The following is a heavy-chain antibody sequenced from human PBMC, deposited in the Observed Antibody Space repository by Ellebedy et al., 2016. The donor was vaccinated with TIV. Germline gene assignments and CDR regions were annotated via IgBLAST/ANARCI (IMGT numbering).Heavy chain of an antibody. D-gene: IGHD2-2*01. J-gene: IGHJ4*02. CDR1: GGSISSGGYY. Sequence: MPSETLSLTCTVSGGSISSGGYYWSWIRQHPGKGLEWIGYIYYSGSTYYNLSLKSRVTISVDTSKNQFSLKRSSVTAADTAVYYWAREVGFNFTYWGQGTLVTVSS. V-gene: IGHV4-31*03. CDR3: AREVGFNFTY. CDR2: IYYSGST.